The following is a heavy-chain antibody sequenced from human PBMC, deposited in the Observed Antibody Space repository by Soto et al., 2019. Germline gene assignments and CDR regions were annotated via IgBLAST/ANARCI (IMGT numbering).Heavy chain of an antibody. CDR1: SGSISSSNW. CDR3: ARAPPGGGFDP. V-gene: IGHV4-4*02. D-gene: IGHD3-10*01. J-gene: IGHJ5*02. CDR2: ISHSGST. Sequence: QVQPQESGPGLVKPSGTLSLTCAVSSGSISSSNWWSWARKPPGKGLEWIGEISHSGSTNYNPSRKSRVTISEDKSKNQYSLKLSSVTAADTAVYYCARAPPGGGFDPWGQGTLVTVSS.